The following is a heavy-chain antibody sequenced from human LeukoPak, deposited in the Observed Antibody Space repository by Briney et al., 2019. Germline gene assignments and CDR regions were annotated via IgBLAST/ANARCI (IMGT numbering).Heavy chain of an antibody. J-gene: IGHJ3*02. V-gene: IGHV4-39*01. D-gene: IGHD6-6*01. CDR3: ERQGYSSSHDAAFDS. CDR1: GGSISSSSYY. Sequence: PSETLSLTCTVSGGSISSSSYYWGWIRQPPGKGLEWIGSIYYSGSTYYNPSLKSRVTISVDTSKNQFSLKLSSVTAADTAVYYCERQGYSSSHDAAFDSWGQGTMVTGSS. CDR2: IYYSGST.